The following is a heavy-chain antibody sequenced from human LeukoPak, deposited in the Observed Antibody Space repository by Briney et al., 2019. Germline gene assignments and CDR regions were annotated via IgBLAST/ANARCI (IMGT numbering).Heavy chain of an antibody. CDR1: GFTFSSYS. V-gene: IGHV3-48*01. CDR2: ISSSSSTI. Sequence: PGGSLRLSCATSGFTFSSYSMNWVRQGPGKGLEWISYISSSSSTIYYADSVKGRFTISRDNAKNSLHLQMNSLRAEDTAVYYCARDPESNWGWDLDYWGQGTLVTVSS. CDR3: ARDPESNWGWDLDY. D-gene: IGHD7-27*01. J-gene: IGHJ4*02.